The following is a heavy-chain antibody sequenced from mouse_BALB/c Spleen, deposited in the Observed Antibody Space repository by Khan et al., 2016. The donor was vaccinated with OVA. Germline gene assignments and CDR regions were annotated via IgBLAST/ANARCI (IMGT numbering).Heavy chain of an antibody. CDR1: GYAFTTYN. CDR3: ARSSDGYYPLAD. V-gene: IGHV1S135*01. D-gene: IGHD2-3*01. Sequence: VQLQQPGPELVRPGASVKVSCKASGYAFTTYNIYWVKQSHGKSLEWIGYIDPYNGGTNYNQNFKDKATLTVDKSSSAAYMHLDSLTSEDSAVYCCARSSDGYYPLADWGQGTLVTVSA. J-gene: IGHJ3*01. CDR2: IDPYNGGT.